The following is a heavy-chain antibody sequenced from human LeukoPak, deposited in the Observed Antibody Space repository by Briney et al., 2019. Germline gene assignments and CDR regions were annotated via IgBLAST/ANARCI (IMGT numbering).Heavy chain of an antibody. CDR1: GFTFVGYA. V-gene: IGHV3-23*01. J-gene: IGHJ4*02. CDR3: AKGKLVPSQIFDY. CDR2: ISGGGDTT. Sequence: TGGSLRLSCAASGFTFVGYAMSWVRQAPGKGLEWVSGISGGGDTTFYADSVKGRFTISRDNSKNTLYLQMDSLRAEDTAIYYCAKGKLVPSQIFDYWGQGTLVTVSS.